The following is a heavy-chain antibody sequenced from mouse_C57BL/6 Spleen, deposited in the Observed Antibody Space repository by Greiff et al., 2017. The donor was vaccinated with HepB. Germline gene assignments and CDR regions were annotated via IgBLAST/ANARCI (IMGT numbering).Heavy chain of an antibody. Sequence: EVQLQQSGPELVKPGASVKISCKASGYSFTDYNMNWVKQSNGKSLEWIGVINPNYGTTSYNQKFKGKATLTVDQSSSTAYMPLNSLTSEDSAVYDWARAYSNQYYCDYWGQGTTLTVSS. J-gene: IGHJ2*01. CDR3: ARAYSNQYYCDY. V-gene: IGHV1-39*01. CDR2: INPNYGTT. D-gene: IGHD2-5*01. CDR1: GYSFTDYN.